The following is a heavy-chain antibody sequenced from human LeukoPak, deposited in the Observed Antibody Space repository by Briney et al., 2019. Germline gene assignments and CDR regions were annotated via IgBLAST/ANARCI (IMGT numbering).Heavy chain of an antibody. D-gene: IGHD2-15*01. CDR1: GFTFSSYA. Sequence: GGSLRLSSAASGFTFSSYAMSWVRQAPGKGLEWVSAISGSGGSTYYADSVKGRFTISRDNSKNTLYLQMNSLRAEDTAVYYCATLGQRYCSGGSCYTSGSSDYWGQGTLVTVSS. CDR3: ATLGQRYCSGGSCYTSGSSDY. J-gene: IGHJ4*02. V-gene: IGHV3-23*01. CDR2: ISGSGGST.